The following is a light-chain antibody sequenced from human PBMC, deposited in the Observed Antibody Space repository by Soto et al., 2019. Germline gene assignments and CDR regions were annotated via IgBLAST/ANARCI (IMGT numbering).Light chain of an antibody. CDR1: QSVSSRH. J-gene: IGKJ5*01. CDR2: GPS. Sequence: IVFTHSPCTHTANPAERATRSCMASQSVSSRHLARYQQTPGQAPSLLIYGPSSRATRLPDTPTASGYGTDFTLPNSRLDPADFAVYYCQRYGSPTLKTFGQGGLLAVK. V-gene: IGKV3-20*01. CDR3: QRYGSPTLKT.